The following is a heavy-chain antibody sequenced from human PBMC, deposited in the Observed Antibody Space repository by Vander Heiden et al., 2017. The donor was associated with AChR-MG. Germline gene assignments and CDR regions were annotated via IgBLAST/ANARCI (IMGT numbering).Heavy chain of an antibody. CDR2: IIPIFGTA. V-gene: IGHV1-69*06. CDR1: GGTFSSYA. J-gene: IGHJ3*02. Sequence: QVQLVQSGAEVKKPGSSVKVSCKASGGTFSSYALSGVRQAPGQGLEWMGGIIPIFGTATYAQKFQGRVTITADKSTSTAYMELSSLRSEDTAVYYCARAPLEDIVVVPAAHGAFDIWGQGTMVTVSS. D-gene: IGHD2-2*01. CDR3: ARAPLEDIVVVPAAHGAFDI.